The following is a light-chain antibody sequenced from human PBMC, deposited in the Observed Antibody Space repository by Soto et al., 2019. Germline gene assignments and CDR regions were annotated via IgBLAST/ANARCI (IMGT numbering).Light chain of an antibody. V-gene: IGKV3-15*01. CDR2: GAS. Sequence: EIVLTQSPGTLSLSPGERATLSCRASQSVSSSHLAWYQQKPGQAPRLLIYGASTRATGIPARFRGSGSGTEFTLTISSLQSEDFAVYYCQQYNNWLWTFGQGTKVDIK. CDR3: QQYNNWLWT. CDR1: QSVSSSH. J-gene: IGKJ1*01.